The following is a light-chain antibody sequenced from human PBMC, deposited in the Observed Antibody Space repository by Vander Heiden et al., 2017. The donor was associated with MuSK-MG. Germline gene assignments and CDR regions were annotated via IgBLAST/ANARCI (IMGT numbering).Light chain of an antibody. V-gene: IGKV3-15*01. CDR2: GAS. Sequence: VMRHSPPTPPVSPGERATLPCRASQSVSSNLAWYQQKPGQAPRLPIYGASTRATDIPDRFSGSGYGIWFTLTISSRQLEDFAVYYCQRYEEWPPLTFGGGTKVEIK. CDR1: QSVSSN. CDR3: QRYEEWPPLT. J-gene: IGKJ4*01.